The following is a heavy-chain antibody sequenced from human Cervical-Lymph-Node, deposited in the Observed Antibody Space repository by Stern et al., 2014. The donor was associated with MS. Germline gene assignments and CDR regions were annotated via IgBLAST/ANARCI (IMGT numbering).Heavy chain of an antibody. CDR1: GGSISSGDYY. D-gene: IGHD4-17*01. J-gene: IGHJ4*02. CDR2: ISYSGST. V-gene: IGHV4-30-4*01. Sequence: QVQLQESGPGLVKPSQTLSLTCTVSGGSISSGDYYWSWIRQPPGKGLEWIGHISYSGSTYSNPSLKSRVTISVYPSKNQFSLKLSSVTAADTAVYYCARVTTVTTIIDYWGQGTLVTVSS. CDR3: ARVTTVTTIIDY.